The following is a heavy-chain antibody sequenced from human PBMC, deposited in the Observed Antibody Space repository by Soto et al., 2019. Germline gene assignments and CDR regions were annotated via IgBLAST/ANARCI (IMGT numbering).Heavy chain of an antibody. V-gene: IGHV4-30-4*01. Sequence: SETLSLTCTVSGGSITTVDYFWSWIRRPPGRALEWIGYIYYTGSTFYNPSLRSRVTISGDTSKNEFSLTLNSVTAADTAVYYCARGRGSSWYFDYWGQGTLVTVSS. CDR3: ARGRGSSWYFDY. CDR2: IYYTGST. J-gene: IGHJ4*02. CDR1: GGSITTVDYF. D-gene: IGHD6-13*01.